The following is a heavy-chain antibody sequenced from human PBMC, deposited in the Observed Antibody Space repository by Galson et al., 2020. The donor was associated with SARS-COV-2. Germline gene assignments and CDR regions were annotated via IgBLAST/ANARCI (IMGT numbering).Heavy chain of an antibody. V-gene: IGHV2-70*11. CDR2: IDWDDDK. Sequence: SGPTLVKPTQTLTLTCTFSGFSLSTSGMCVSWIRQPPGKALEWLARIDWDDDKYYSTSLKTRLTISKDTSKNQVVLTMTNMDPVDTATYYCAPVIARSVAFYFWGQRTIVTVSS. CDR3: APVIARSVAFYF. CDR1: GFSLSTSGMC. D-gene: IGHD3-22*01. J-gene: IGHJ3*01.